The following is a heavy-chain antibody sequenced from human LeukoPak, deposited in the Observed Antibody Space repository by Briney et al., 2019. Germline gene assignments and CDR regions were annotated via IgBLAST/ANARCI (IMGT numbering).Heavy chain of an antibody. CDR1: GFTFSSYW. D-gene: IGHD5-18*01. V-gene: IGHV3-74*01. J-gene: IGHJ4*02. CDR3: ASSGYSEEYYFDY. Sequence: GGSLRLSCVASGFTFSSYWMHWGRQAPGKGLVWVSRINSDGSSTSYADSVKGRFTISRDNAKNTLYLQMNSLRAEDTAVYYCASSGYSEEYYFDYWGQGTLVTVSS. CDR2: INSDGSST.